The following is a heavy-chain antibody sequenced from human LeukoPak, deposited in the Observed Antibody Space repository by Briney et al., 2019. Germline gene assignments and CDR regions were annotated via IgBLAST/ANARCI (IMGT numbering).Heavy chain of an antibody. D-gene: IGHD1-26*01. V-gene: IGHV4-59*08. CDR2: IYYSGST. CDR1: GGSISNYY. Sequence: PSETLSLTCTVSGGSISNYYWSWIRQPPGKGLEWIGYIYYSGSTDYSPSVKSRVTISVDTSKNQFSLKLSSLTAADTAVYYCAGHTGTYYDFDSWGQGTLVTVSS. CDR3: AGHTGTYYDFDS. J-gene: IGHJ4*02.